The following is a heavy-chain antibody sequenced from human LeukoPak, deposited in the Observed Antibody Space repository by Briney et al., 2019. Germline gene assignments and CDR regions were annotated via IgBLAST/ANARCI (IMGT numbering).Heavy chain of an antibody. V-gene: IGHV4-39*01. CDR3: ARLNILEGIFDY. CDR2: IYYSGST. D-gene: IGHD3-3*01. CDR1: GGSISSSSYY. J-gene: IGHJ4*02. Sequence: SETLSLTCTVSGGSISSSSYYWGWIRQPPGKGLEWVGSIYYSGSTYYNPSLKSRVTISVDTSKNQFSPKLSSVTAADTAVYYCARLNILEGIFDYWGQGTLVTVSS.